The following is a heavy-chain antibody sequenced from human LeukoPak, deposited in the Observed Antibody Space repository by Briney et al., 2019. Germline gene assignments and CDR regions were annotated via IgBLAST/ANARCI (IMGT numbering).Heavy chain of an antibody. Sequence: PGGSLRLSCAASGFTFSSYAMHWVRQAPGKGLEWVAVISYDGSNKYYADSVKGRFTISRDNSKNTLYLQMNSLRAEDTAVYYCARALEYQSNGMDVWGQGTTVTVSS. CDR3: ARALEYQSNGMDV. D-gene: IGHD2-2*01. V-gene: IGHV3-30-3*01. CDR2: ISYDGSNK. J-gene: IGHJ6*02. CDR1: GFTFSSYA.